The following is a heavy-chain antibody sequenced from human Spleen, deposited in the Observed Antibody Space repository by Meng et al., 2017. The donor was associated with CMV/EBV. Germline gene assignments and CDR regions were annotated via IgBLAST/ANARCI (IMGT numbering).Heavy chain of an antibody. CDR1: GYTFTAYY. Sequence: ASVKVSCKASGYTFTAYYMHWVRQAPGQGLEWMGWINPNSGGTNYAQKFQGRVTMTRDTSISTAYMELSGLKFDDTAVYYCAREGTSSYWFRVLRYWGQGTLVTVSS. CDR2: INPNSGGT. CDR3: AREGTSSYWFRVLRY. J-gene: IGHJ4*02. V-gene: IGHV1-2*02. D-gene: IGHD6-19*01.